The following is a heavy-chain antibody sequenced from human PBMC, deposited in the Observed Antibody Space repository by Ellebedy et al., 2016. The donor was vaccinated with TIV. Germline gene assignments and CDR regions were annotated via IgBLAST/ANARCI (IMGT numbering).Heavy chain of an antibody. CDR2: IYQDGSKQ. J-gene: IGHJ5*02. D-gene: IGHD4-17*01. CDR3: ARRGSYGDYAVQINSWFDT. Sequence: GESLKISCVASGFSFRSYWMSWVRQAPGKGLEWVANIYQDGSKQYYVDSVKGRFTISRDNANNSLFLQMNSLRVADTAVYYCARRGSYGDYAVQINSWFDTWGRGTLVAVSS. V-gene: IGHV3-7*01. CDR1: GFSFRSYW.